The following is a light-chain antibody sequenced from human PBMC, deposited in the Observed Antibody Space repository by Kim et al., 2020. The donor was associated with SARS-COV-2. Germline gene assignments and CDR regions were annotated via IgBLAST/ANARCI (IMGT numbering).Light chain of an antibody. CDR3: QHYSRFPYT. V-gene: IGKV1-5*03. Sequence: SASVGDRVHISCRASEDTGTLLAWYQQKPGKAPKLLIYEASLLETGVPSRFSGSGFGTGFTLTISSLQPDDFATYYCQHYSRFPYTFGQGTKLEI. J-gene: IGKJ2*01. CDR1: EDTGTL. CDR2: EAS.